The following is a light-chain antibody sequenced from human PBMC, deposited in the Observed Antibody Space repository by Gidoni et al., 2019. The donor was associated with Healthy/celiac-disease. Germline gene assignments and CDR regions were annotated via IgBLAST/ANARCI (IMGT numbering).Light chain of an antibody. CDR3: QKYNSAPQT. V-gene: IGKV1-27*01. CDR1: QGISNY. CDR2: AAS. Sequence: DIQMTQSPSSLSASVGDRVTITCRASQGISNYLAWYQQKPGKVPKLLIYAASTLQPGVPSRFSGSGSGTDFTRTISSLQPEDVATYYCQKYNSAPQTFGPGTKVDIK. J-gene: IGKJ3*01.